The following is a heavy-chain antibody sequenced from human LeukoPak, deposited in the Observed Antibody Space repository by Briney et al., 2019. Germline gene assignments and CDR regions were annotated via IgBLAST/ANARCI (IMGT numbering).Heavy chain of an antibody. D-gene: IGHD1-1*01. CDR2: NSGSGGST. V-gene: IGHV3-23*01. CDR1: GFTFSSYA. Sequence: GGSLRLSCAASGFTFSSYAMNWVRQAPGKGLEWVSANSGSGGSTYYADSVKGRFTISRDNYKTTLYLQMNSLRAEDTAVYYCAKDLNLIYYYYGMDFWGQGTTVTVSS. J-gene: IGHJ6*02. CDR3: AKDLNLIYYYYGMDF.